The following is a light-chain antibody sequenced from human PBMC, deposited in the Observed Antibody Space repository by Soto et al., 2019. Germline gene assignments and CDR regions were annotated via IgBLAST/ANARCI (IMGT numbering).Light chain of an antibody. J-gene: IGLJ2*01. CDR3: SSYAGSNIPVV. CDR2: EVS. CDR1: SSDVGGYNC. V-gene: IGLV2-8*01. Sequence: QSVLTQPPSASGSPGQSVTISCTGTSSDVGGYNCVSWYQQHPGKAPKLMIYEVSKRPSGVPDRFSGSKSGNTASLTVSGLQAEDEADSYCSSYAGSNIPVVFGGGTQLTVL.